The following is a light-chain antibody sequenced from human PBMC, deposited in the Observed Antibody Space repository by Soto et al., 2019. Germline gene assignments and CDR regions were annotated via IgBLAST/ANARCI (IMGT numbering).Light chain of an antibody. Sequence: EIVMTQSPATLSVSPGERATLSCRASQSVSSDLAWYHQKPGQAPRLLIYGASTRATGIPARFSGSGSGKDFTLAINRLEHEEFAVYYCQQYYNWPPITFGQGTRLEIK. CDR2: GAS. V-gene: IGKV3-15*01. CDR1: QSVSSD. CDR3: QQYYNWPPIT. J-gene: IGKJ5*01.